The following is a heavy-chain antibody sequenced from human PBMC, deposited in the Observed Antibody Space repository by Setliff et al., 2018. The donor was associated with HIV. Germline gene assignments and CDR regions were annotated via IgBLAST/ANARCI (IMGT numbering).Heavy chain of an antibody. V-gene: IGHV4-39*01. D-gene: IGHD6-19*01. CDR2: IYYSGTT. J-gene: IGHJ4*02. CDR3: ARALGGSGWSIDY. Sequence: PSETLSLTCTVSGDSISSSTFYWGWIRQPPGKGLEWIGSIYYSGTTYYNPSLKSRVAISVDTSKNQFSLKLSSVTAADTAVYYCARALGGSGWSIDYWGQGTLVTVSS. CDR1: GDSISSSTFY.